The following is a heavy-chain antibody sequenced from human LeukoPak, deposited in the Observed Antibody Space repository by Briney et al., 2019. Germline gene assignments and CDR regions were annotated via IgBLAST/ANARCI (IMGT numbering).Heavy chain of an antibody. Sequence: ASVKVSCKASGYTFTGYYMHWVRQAPGQGLEWMGWINPNSGGTNYAQKFQGRVTMTRDTSISTAYMELSRLRSDDTAVYYCARVRIRYDFWSGALGAFDIWGQGTMVTVSS. D-gene: IGHD3-3*01. CDR3: ARVRIRYDFWSGALGAFDI. CDR1: GYTFTGYY. V-gene: IGHV1-2*02. J-gene: IGHJ3*02. CDR2: INPNSGGT.